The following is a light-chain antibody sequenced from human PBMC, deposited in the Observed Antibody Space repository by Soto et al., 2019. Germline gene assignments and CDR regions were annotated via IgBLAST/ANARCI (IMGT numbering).Light chain of an antibody. Sequence: EIVMTQPQATLSFSPGERATPSSRPSQSVSSNLAWTQQKPGQAPRLLIYGASTRATGIPARFSGSGSGTEFTLTISSLQSEDFAVYYCQQYNKWPPYTFGQGTKLEIK. V-gene: IGKV3-15*01. CDR1: QSVSSN. CDR3: QQYNKWPPYT. CDR2: GAS. J-gene: IGKJ2*01.